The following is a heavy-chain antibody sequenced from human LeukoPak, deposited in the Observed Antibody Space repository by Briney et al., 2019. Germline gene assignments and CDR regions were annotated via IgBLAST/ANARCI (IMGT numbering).Heavy chain of an antibody. V-gene: IGHV3-23*01. CDR1: GFTFSSYA. D-gene: IGHD6-19*01. CDR3: ARWVRSRAVAVRDLYFDY. J-gene: IGHJ4*02. CDR2: ISGSGGST. Sequence: GGSLRLSCAASGFTFSSYAMSWVRQAPGKGLEWVSAISGSGGSTYYADSVKGRFTISRDNSKNTLYLQMNSLRAEDTAVYYCARWVRSRAVAVRDLYFDYWGQGTLVTVSS.